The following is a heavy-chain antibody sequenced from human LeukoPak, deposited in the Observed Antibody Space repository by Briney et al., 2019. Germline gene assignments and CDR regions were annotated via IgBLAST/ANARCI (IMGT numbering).Heavy chain of an antibody. CDR2: ISSSSSTI. CDR3: ARDVYGDSYYYYYYGMDV. CDR1: GFTFSDYY. V-gene: IGHV3-11*04. D-gene: IGHD4-17*01. J-gene: IGHJ6*02. Sequence: GGSLRLSCAASGFTFSDYYMSWIRQAPGKGLEWVSYISSSSSTIYYADSVKGRFTISRDNAKNSLYLQMNSLRAEDTAVYYCARDVYGDSYYYYYYGMDVWGQGTTVTVSS.